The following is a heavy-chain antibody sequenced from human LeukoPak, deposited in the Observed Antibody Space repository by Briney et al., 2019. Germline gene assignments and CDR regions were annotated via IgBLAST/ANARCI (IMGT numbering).Heavy chain of an antibody. J-gene: IGHJ4*02. CDR3: AKTPSSGCRPYYFDY. D-gene: IGHD6-19*01. CDR2: ISGSGGST. CDR1: GFTFSSYA. Sequence: PGGSLRLSCAASGFTFSSYAMSWVRQAPGKGLEWVSAISGSGGSTYYADSVKGRFTISRDNSKNTLYLQMNSLRAEDTAVYYCAKTPSSGCRPYYFDYWGQGTLVTVSS. V-gene: IGHV3-23*01.